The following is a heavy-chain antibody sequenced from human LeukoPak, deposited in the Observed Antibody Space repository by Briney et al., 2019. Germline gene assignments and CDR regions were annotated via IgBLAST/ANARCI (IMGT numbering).Heavy chain of an antibody. V-gene: IGHV1-8*01. D-gene: IGHD6-19*01. CDR2: MNPNSGNT. Sequence: VXVSXXASGXXFTSYDIXWVRQAPGQGLEWMGWMNPNSGNTGYAQKFQGRVTMTRNTSISTAYMELSSLRSEDTAVYYCARGYSSGWGLDYWGQGTLVTVSS. J-gene: IGHJ4*02. CDR3: ARGYSSGWGLDY. CDR1: GXXFTSYD.